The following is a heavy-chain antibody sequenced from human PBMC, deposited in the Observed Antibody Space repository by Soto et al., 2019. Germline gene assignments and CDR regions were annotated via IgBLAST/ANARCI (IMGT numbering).Heavy chain of an antibody. J-gene: IGHJ4*02. Sequence: PETLSITFSVSRRTVSDGDYYRSWIRQAPTKGLEWIGYIPXGASLNYNRSLESRVTISVDTSKNQFSLKLRSVTAADTAVYYCTRDVATSGRHPPESSGGQGALVTVSS. V-gene: IGHV4-61*08. CDR3: TRDVATSGRHPPESS. CDR2: IPXGASL. CDR1: RRTVSDGDYY. D-gene: IGHD6-19*01.